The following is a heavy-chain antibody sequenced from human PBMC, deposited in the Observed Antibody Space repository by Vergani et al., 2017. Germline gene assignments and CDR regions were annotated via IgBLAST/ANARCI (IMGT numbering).Heavy chain of an antibody. V-gene: IGHV3-33*06. D-gene: IGHD3-16*01. CDR1: RSTFKTYG. Sequence: QGQLVESGGGIVQPGRSLTLSCVASRSTFKTYGMHWVRQAPGKGLEWVGLIYYDGSNAYYADSVKGRFTISRDNSKNTLFLEMNSLRTEDTATYFCAKGLGITLTAVWGGLDSWGPGTVVLVSS. J-gene: IGHJ4*02. CDR2: IYYDGSNA. CDR3: AKGLGITLTAVWGGLDS.